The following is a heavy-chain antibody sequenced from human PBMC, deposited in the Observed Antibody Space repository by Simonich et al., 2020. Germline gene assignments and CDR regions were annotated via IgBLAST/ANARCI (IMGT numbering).Heavy chain of an antibody. J-gene: IGHJ6*03. D-gene: IGHD7-27*01. CDR1: GFTFSRYW. Sequence: EVQLVESGGGLVQPGGSLRLSCAASGFTFSRYWMSMVRQAPGKGLEWVAKLKQDGSEKYYVDSVKGRFTSARDNAKTSLYLQMNSLRAEDTAVYYCARDGLGTAYYYYMDVWGKGTTVTVSS. CDR2: LKQDGSEK. CDR3: ARDGLGTAYYYYMDV. V-gene: IGHV3-7*01.